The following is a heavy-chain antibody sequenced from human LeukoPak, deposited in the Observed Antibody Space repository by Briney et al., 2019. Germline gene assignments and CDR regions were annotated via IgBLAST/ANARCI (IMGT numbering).Heavy chain of an antibody. D-gene: IGHD3-22*01. V-gene: IGHV3-43*02. CDR2: ISGDGGST. J-gene: IGHJ5*01. Sequence: GGSLRLSCAAPGFSLDDYAIHWVRQAPGKGLEWVSLISGDGGSTFYADSVKGRFTISRDNSKNSLYLQMSSLRSEDTALYYCARESDSSGWYDSWGQGTLVTVSS. CDR3: ARESDSSGWYDS. CDR1: GFSLDDYA.